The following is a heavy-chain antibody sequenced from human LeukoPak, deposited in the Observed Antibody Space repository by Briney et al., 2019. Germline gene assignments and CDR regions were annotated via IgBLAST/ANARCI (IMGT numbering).Heavy chain of an antibody. CDR2: INPDGSQK. V-gene: IGHV3-7*03. J-gene: IGHJ4*02. D-gene: IGHD2-2*01. Sequence: GGSLRLSCAASGFTFYSDWMTWVRQAPGKGLEWVADINPDGSQKYYVDSVKGRFTISRDNAKNSLSLQMNSLRAEDTALYYCARHDCTSANCPLDYWGQGTLVAVSS. CDR1: GFTFYSDW. CDR3: ARHDCTSANCPLDY.